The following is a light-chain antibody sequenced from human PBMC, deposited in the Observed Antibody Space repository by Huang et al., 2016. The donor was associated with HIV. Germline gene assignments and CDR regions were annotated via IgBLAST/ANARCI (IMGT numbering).Light chain of an antibody. V-gene: IGKV3-20*01. CDR2: ATS. CDR3: QHYGSSPYT. Sequence: EIVLTQSPGTLSLSPGERATLSCRAGQSVSSNYLAWYQQKPGQAPRLLIYATSTRATGIPDRFSGSGSGTDFSLTISRLEPEDFAVYWCQHYGSSPYTFGQGTNLEIK. CDR1: QSVSSNY. J-gene: IGKJ2*01.